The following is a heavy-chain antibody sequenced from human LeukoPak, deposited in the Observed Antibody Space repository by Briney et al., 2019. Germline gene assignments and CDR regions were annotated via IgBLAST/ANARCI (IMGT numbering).Heavy chain of an antibody. CDR1: GYSISSGYY. CDR3: ARRRGYGSSWKVGGYYFDY. CDR2: IYHSGST. J-gene: IGHJ4*02. Sequence: SETLSLTCKVSGYSISSGYYWGLIRQPPGEGLGWSGSIYHSGSTYYNPSLKSRVTISVDTSNNKFSLTLSSVTAADTAVYYCARRRGYGSSWKVGGYYFDYWGQGTLVTVSS. V-gene: IGHV4-38-2*02. D-gene: IGHD6-13*01.